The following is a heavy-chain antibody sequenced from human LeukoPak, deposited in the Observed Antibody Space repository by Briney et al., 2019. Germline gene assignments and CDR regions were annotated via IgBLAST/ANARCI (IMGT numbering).Heavy chain of an antibody. V-gene: IGHV1-18*01. CDR3: ARDLDTAMATLGY. J-gene: IGHJ4*02. CDR2: ISAHNGNT. Sequence: ASVKVSCKASGYTFTSYGISWVRRAPGQGLEWMGWISAHNGNTNYAQKFRGRVTMTTDTFTSTVYMELRSLRYDDTAVYYCARDLDTAMATLGYWGQGTLVTVSS. CDR1: GYTFTSYG. D-gene: IGHD5-18*01.